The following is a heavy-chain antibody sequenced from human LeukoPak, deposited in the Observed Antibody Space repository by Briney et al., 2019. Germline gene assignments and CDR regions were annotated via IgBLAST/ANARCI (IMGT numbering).Heavy chain of an antibody. CDR2: IDGDGSSI. J-gene: IGHJ4*02. Sequence: GGSLRLSCAASGFTFSSYSMNWVRQAPGKGLEWLSYIDGDGSSIYYADSVKGRFTISRDNAKNTLYLQMNSLRAEDTAVYYCARSTDYYGDYMIDYWGQGTLVTVSS. CDR3: ARSTDYYGDYMIDY. D-gene: IGHD4-17*01. CDR1: GFTFSSYS. V-gene: IGHV3-48*01.